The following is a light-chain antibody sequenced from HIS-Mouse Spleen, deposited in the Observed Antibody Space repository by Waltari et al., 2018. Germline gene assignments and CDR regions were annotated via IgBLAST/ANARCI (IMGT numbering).Light chain of an antibody. J-gene: IGLJ2*01. V-gene: IGLV2-14*03. Sequence: QSALTQPASVSGSPGQSITISCTGTSSAVGGYHYVSWYQQHPGKAPQRMIYDVSNRPSGVSNRFSGSKSGNTASLTISGLQAEDEADYYCSSYTSSSFNVVFGGGTKLTVL. CDR1: SSAVGGYHY. CDR3: SSYTSSSFNVV. CDR2: DVS.